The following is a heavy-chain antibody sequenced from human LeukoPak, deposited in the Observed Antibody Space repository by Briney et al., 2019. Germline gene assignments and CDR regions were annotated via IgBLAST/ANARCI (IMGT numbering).Heavy chain of an antibody. J-gene: IGHJ3*01. CDR1: GFVFSTYD. CDR2: ISRAGDRT. CDR3: ARGESFAFDV. V-gene: IGHV3-23*01. Sequence: PGGSLRLSCAGSGFVFSTYDMGWVRQAPGKGLEWVSSISRAGDRTYYEDSVKGRFTIPRDNSRNTMFLQMNSLRAEDTAVYYCARGESFAFDVWGQGTMVTVSS.